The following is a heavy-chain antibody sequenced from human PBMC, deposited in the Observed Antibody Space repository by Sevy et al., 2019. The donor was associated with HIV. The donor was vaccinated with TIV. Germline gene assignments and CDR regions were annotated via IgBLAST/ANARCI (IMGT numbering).Heavy chain of an antibody. CDR2: IYSGGSK. D-gene: IGHD1-7*01. V-gene: IGHV3-53*01. CDR1: GFTVSSNY. CDR3: ARDGGWNFDYGMDV. J-gene: IGHJ6*02. Sequence: GGSLRLSCAASGFTVSSNYMSWIRQAPGKGLEWVSVIYSGGSKYYADSVKGRFSISRDNSENKLYLQMNSLRAEDTAVYYCARDGGWNFDYGMDVWGQGTTVTVSS.